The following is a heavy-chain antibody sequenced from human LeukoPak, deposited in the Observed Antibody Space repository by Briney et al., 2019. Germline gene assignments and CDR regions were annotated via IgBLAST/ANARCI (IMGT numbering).Heavy chain of an antibody. Sequence: QPGGSLRLSCAASGFSVSSNYVSWVRQAPGKGLEWVSAIGGGGSDTRYTDSVMGRFTLSRDISRNILYLQMNSLRAEDTAIYFCAKDVFHWAFDIWGQGTMVTVSA. CDR2: IGGGGSDT. V-gene: IGHV3-23*01. CDR3: AKDVFHWAFDI. D-gene: IGHD1-1*01. CDR1: GFSVSSNY. J-gene: IGHJ3*02.